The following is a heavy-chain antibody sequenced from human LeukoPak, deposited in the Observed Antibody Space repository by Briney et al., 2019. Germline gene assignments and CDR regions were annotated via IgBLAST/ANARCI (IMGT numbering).Heavy chain of an antibody. D-gene: IGHD4-17*01. Sequence: GGSLRLSCAASGFTFSSYAMHWVRQAPGKGLEWVAVISYDGSNKYYADSVKGRFTISRDNSKNTLYLQMNSLGAEDTAVYYCARGHDYDDAFDIWGQGTMVTVSS. CDR2: ISYDGSNK. CDR3: ARGHDYDDAFDI. V-gene: IGHV3-30*04. CDR1: GFTFSSYA. J-gene: IGHJ3*02.